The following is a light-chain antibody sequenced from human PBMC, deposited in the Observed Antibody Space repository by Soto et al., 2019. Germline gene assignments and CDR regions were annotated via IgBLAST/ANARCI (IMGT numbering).Light chain of an antibody. V-gene: IGKV1-33*01. CDR2: DAS. Sequence: DIQMTQPPSSLSASVGDRVTITCQASQDIINYLNWYQQKPGKAPKLLIYDASNLETGVPSRFSGSGSGTDFTFTISSLQPEDIATYYCQQYDNLPWTFGQGTKVDIK. J-gene: IGKJ1*01. CDR1: QDIINY. CDR3: QQYDNLPWT.